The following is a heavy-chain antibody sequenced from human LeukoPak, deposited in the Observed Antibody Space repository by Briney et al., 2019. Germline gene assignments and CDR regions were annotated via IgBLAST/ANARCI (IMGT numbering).Heavy chain of an antibody. D-gene: IGHD3-10*02. V-gene: IGHV1-18*01. CDR3: AELGMIGGV. J-gene: IGHJ6*04. CDR2: ISAYNGNT. CDR1: GYTFTSYG. Sequence: ASVTVSCTASGYTFTSYGISWVRQAPGQGLEWMGWISAYNGNTNYAQKLQGRVTMTTDTSTSTAYMELRSLRAEDTAVYYCAELGMIGGVWGKGTTVTISS.